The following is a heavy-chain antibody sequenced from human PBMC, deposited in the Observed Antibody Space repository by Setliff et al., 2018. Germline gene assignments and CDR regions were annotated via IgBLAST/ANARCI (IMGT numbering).Heavy chain of an antibody. CDR2: LYHTGST. D-gene: IGHD6-13*01. J-gene: IGHJ4*02. V-gene: IGHV4-38-2*02. CDR3: AGHASSGLQTFDF. CDR1: GYSIRSDYY. Sequence: PSETLSLTCTVSGYSIRSDYYRGWIRQPPGKGLEWIGSLYHTGSTDYNPSLNSRVTISVDTSKSQFSLKLTSVTAADTAVYYCAGHASSGLQTFDFWGQGALVTVSS.